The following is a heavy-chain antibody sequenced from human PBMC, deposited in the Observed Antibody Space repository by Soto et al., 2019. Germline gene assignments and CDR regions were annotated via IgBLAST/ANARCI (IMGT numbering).Heavy chain of an antibody. V-gene: IGHV4-61*01. CDR2: IYYSGST. CDR3: ARDMGDGYIP. Sequence: PSETLSLTCTVSGGSVSSGSYYWSWIRQPPGKGLEWIGYIYYSGSTNYNPSLKSRVTISVDTSKNQFSLKLSSVTAADTAVYYCARDMGDGYIPWGQGTLVTVSS. CDR1: GGSVSSGSYY. D-gene: IGHD5-12*01. J-gene: IGHJ4*02.